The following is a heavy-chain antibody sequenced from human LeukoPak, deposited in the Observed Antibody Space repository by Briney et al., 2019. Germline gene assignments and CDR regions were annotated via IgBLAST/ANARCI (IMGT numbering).Heavy chain of an antibody. CDR1: GETFSGFY. V-gene: IGHV4-34*01. D-gene: IGHD2-2*01. CDR3: ARLERRCSSTSCSYPDY. CDR2: INHTGNT. Sequence: SETLSLTCAVYGETFSGFYWSWIRQPPGKGLEWLGEINHTGNTNYNPSLKSRVIMSVDSSKNQFSLKLSSVTAADTAVYYCARLERRCSSTSCSYPDYWGQGTLVTVSS. J-gene: IGHJ4*02.